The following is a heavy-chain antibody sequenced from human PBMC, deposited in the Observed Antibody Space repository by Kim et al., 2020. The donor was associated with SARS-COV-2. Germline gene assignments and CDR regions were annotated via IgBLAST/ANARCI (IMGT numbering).Heavy chain of an antibody. CDR2: IYSGGSST. V-gene: IGHV3-23*03. J-gene: IGHJ6*02. D-gene: IGHD6-13*01. CDR1: GFTFSSYA. Sequence: GGSLRLSCAASGFTFSSYAMSWVRQAPGKGLEWVSVIYSGGSSTYYADSVKGRFTISRDNSKNTLYLQMNSLRAEDTAVYYCAKDGSSWQNMDVWGQGTTVTVSS. CDR3: AKDGSSWQNMDV.